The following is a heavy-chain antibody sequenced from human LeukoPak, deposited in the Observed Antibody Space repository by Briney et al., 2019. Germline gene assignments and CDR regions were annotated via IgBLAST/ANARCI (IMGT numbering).Heavy chain of an antibody. J-gene: IGHJ4*02. D-gene: IGHD3-22*01. CDR2: ISWNSGSI. CDR3: XKGPYYYDSSGPFDY. CDR1: GFTFDDYA. Sequence: GGSLRLSCAASGFTFDDYAMHWVRQAPGKGLEWVSGISWNSGSIGYADSVKGRFTISRDNAKNSLYLQMNSLRAEDTALYYCXKGPYYYDSSGPFDYWGQGTLVTVSS. V-gene: IGHV3-9*01.